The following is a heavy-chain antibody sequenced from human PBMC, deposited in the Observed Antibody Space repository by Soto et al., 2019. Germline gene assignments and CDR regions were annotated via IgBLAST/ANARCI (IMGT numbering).Heavy chain of an antibody. J-gene: IGHJ4*02. Sequence: PVESLKISCKGSGYIFTTYWIAWVRQMPGKGLEGIGIIYPDDSDVRYSPSFEGHVTISADKSINTAYLQWSSLKASDSAMYYCARRSNRNSAAHDFWGQGTLVTVSS. CDR2: IYPDDSDV. V-gene: IGHV5-51*01. CDR3: ARRSNRNSAAHDF. D-gene: IGHD6-13*01. CDR1: GYIFTTYW.